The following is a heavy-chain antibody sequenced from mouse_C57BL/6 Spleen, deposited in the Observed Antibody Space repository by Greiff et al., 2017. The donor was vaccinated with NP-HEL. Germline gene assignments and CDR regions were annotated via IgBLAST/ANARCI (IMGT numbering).Heavy chain of an antibody. D-gene: IGHD2-3*01. V-gene: IGHV5-9-1*02. CDR3: TRIYDGYYLTLDY. CDR2: ISSGGDYI. CDR1: GFTFSSYA. J-gene: IGHJ2*01. Sequence: EVHLVESGEGLVKPGGSLKLSCAASGFTFSSYAMSWVRQTPEKRLEWVAYISSGGDYIYYADTVKGRFTISRDNARNTLYLQMSSLKSEDTAMYYCTRIYDGYYLTLDYWGQGTTLTVSS.